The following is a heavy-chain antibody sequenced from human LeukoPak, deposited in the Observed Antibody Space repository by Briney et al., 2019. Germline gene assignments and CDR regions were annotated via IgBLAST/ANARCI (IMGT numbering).Heavy chain of an antibody. CDR2: IIPIFGTA. V-gene: IGHV1-69*13. Sequence: GASVKVSCKASGGTFSSYAISWVRQAPGQGLEWMGGIIPIFGTANYAQKFQGRVTITADESTNTAYMELSSLRSEDTAVYYCAFAYCSSTSCSPRSYYYYGMDVWGQGTTVTVSS. D-gene: IGHD2-2*01. CDR3: AFAYCSSTSCSPRSYYYYGMDV. CDR1: GGTFSSYA. J-gene: IGHJ6*02.